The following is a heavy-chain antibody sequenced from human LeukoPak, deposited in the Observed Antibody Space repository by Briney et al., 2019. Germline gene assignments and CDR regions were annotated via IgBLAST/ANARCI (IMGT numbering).Heavy chain of an antibody. D-gene: IGHD3-22*01. CDR3: ARATYYYDSSGYWTLEFDFDI. J-gene: IGHJ3*02. V-gene: IGHV4-38-2*02. Sequence: PSETQSLTCTVSGYSISSGYYWGWIRQPPGKGLEWIGSIYHSGSTYYNPSLKSRVTISVDTSKNQFSLKLSSVTAADTAVYYCARATYYYDSSGYWTLEFDFDIWGQGTMVTVSS. CDR1: GYSISSGYY. CDR2: IYHSGST.